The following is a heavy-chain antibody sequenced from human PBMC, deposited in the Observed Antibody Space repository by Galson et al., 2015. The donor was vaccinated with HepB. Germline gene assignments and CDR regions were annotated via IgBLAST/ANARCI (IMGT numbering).Heavy chain of an antibody. D-gene: IGHD6-19*01. CDR2: IYNGGTT. J-gene: IGHJ6*02. V-gene: IGHV3-53*04. CDR3: ARAHTNGWLAIEH. Sequence: SLRLSCAVSEFTAGSSYMTWVRQAPGKGLESVSVIYNGGTTKYADSVKGRFTISRHSSSNSVYLQMNSLRAEDTAVYYCARAHTNGWLAIEHWGQGTTVTVSS. CDR1: EFTAGSSY.